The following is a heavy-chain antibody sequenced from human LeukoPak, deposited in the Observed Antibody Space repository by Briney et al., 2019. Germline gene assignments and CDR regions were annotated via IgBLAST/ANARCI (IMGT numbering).Heavy chain of an antibody. CDR1: GGSVSSGSYY. V-gene: IGHV4-61*01. CDR2: VYDSGSP. Sequence: SETLSLTCTVSGGSVSSGSYYWGWLRRPPGKGLEWIGYVYDSGSPNYNPSRKSRVTISVDTSKNQFSLKLSSVTAADTAVYYCARQRGGSAEYFQHWGQGTLVTVSS. J-gene: IGHJ1*01. D-gene: IGHD2-15*01. CDR3: ARQRGGSAEYFQH.